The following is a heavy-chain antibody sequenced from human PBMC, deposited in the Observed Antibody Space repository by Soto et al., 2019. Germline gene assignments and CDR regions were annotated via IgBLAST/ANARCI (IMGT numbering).Heavy chain of an antibody. CDR3: ARASLVVAATHNWFDP. V-gene: IGHV4-34*01. CDR1: GGSFSGYY. CDR2: INHSGST. D-gene: IGHD2-15*01. J-gene: IGHJ5*02. Sequence: SETLSLTCAVYGGSFSGYYWSWIRQPPGKGLEWIGEINHSGSTNYNPSLKSRVTISVDTSKNQFSLKLSSVTAADTAVYYCARASLVVAATHNWFDPWGQGTLVTVSS.